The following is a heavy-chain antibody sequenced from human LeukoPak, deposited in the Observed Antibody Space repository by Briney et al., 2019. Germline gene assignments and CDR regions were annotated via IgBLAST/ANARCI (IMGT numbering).Heavy chain of an antibody. D-gene: IGHD6-19*01. V-gene: IGHV1-69*04. J-gene: IGHJ4*02. CDR3: ARESVAGTKYFDY. CDR1: GYTFTGYY. CDR2: IIPILGIA. Sequence: ASVKVSCKASGYTFTGYYMHWVRQAPGQGLEWMGRIIPILGIANYAQKFQGRVTITADKSTSTAYMELSSLRSEDTAVYYCARESVAGTKYFDYWGQGTLVTVSS.